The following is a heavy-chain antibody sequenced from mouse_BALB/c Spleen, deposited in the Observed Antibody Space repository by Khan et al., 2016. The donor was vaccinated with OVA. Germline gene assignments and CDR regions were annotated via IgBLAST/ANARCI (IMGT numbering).Heavy chain of an antibody. CDR2: INPDSSTI. CDR1: GFDFSRYW. D-gene: IGHD1-2*01. V-gene: IGHV4-1*02. CDR3: ASLHYYGYVAY. J-gene: IGHJ3*01. Sequence: EVKLLESGGGLVQPGGSLKLSCAASGFDFSRYWVTWVRQAPGKGLEWIGEINPDSSTINYTPSLKDKFIISRDNAKNTLYLQMSKVRSEDTALYYCASLHYYGYVAYWGQGTLVTVSA.